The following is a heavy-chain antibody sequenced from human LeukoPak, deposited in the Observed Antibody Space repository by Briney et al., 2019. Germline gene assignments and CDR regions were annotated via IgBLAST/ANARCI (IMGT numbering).Heavy chain of an antibody. Sequence: GESLKISCQVSGYSFTTYWIGWARQMPGKGLEWMEIIFPGDSDTRYSPSFQGQVTISADKSINTAYLQWSSLKASDTAMYYCARQRSIYSSAWIFIDYWGQGTLVTVSS. J-gene: IGHJ4*02. CDR2: IFPGDSDT. D-gene: IGHD6-19*01. V-gene: IGHV5-51*01. CDR1: GYSFTTYW. CDR3: ARQRSIYSSAWIFIDY.